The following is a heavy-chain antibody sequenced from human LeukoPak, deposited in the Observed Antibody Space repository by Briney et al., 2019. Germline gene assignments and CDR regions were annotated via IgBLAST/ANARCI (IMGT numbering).Heavy chain of an antibody. CDR1: GFTVRSNY. Sequence: GGSLRLSCAASGFTVRSNYMSWVRQAPGKGLEWVSVIYSSDSTYYADSVKGRFTIFRDNSKNTLYLQMNSLRAEDTAVYYCARESYYYDSRGSFDYWGQGTLDTVSS. J-gene: IGHJ4*02. D-gene: IGHD3-22*01. CDR2: IYSSDST. CDR3: ARESYYYDSRGSFDY. V-gene: IGHV3-53*01.